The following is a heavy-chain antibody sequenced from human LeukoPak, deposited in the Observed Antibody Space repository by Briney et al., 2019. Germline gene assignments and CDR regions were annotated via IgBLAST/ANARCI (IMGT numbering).Heavy chain of an antibody. CDR1: GSSFTSYW. V-gene: IGHV5-51*01. CDR2: IYPGDSNT. CDR3: ARQRTSDFWGDSSGYYFDY. J-gene: IGHJ4*02. D-gene: IGHD3-3*01. Sequence: GESLKISCKGSGSSFTSYWIAWVRPMLGKGLEWMGIIYPGDSNTRSSPSFQGQVTISADKSINTAYLQWSSLKDSDTAMYYCARQRTSDFWGDSSGYYFDYWGQGTLVTVSS.